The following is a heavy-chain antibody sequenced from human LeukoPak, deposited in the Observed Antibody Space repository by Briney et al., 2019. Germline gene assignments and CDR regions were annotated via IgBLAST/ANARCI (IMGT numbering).Heavy chain of an antibody. CDR3: AKGTLVVPAASLLAN. Sequence: GGSLRLSCAASGFSFSSYGMHWVRQAPGKGLEWVAVIWYDGSKKYYADSVKGRFTISRDNSKNTLYLQMNSLRAEDTAVYYCAKGTLVVPAASLLANWGQGTLVTVSS. V-gene: IGHV3-33*06. D-gene: IGHD2-2*01. J-gene: IGHJ4*02. CDR2: IWYDGSKK. CDR1: GFSFSSYG.